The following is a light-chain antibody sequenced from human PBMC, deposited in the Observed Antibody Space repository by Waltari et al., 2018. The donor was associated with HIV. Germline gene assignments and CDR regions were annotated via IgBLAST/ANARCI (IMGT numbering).Light chain of an antibody. V-gene: IGKV2-28*01. CDR1: QSLLHSNGYNY. CDR3: MQALQTLWT. CDR2: LGS. Sequence: DIVMTQSQLSLPVTPGEPASISCRSSQSLLHSNGYNYLDWYLQKPGQSPQLLIYLGSNRASGVPDRFSGSGSGTDFTLKISRVEAEDVGVYYCMQALQTLWTFGQGTKVEIK. J-gene: IGKJ1*01.